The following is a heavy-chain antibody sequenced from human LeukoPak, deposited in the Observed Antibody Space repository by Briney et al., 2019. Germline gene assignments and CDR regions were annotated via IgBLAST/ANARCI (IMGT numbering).Heavy chain of an antibody. CDR2: IYYSGST. D-gene: IGHD4-17*01. CDR1: SCSISSGGYY. Sequence: SVTLSLTCTVSSCSISSGGYYWRSIRQHPGKGLVRNGYIYYSGSTYYNPSLKSRITISVATSKNKFSLKLSSVTAADTAVYYCARDPGEYSLDYWGQGTLVTVSS. V-gene: IGHV4-31*03. CDR3: ARDPGEYSLDY. J-gene: IGHJ4*02.